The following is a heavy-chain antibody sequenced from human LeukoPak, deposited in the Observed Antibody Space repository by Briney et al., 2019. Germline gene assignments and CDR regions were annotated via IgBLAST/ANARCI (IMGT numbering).Heavy chain of an antibody. CDR3: ARVFPDSSGYYYYYYYMDV. V-gene: IGHV1-2*02. Sequence: ASVKVSRKASGYAFTGYYMHWVRQAPGQGLEWMGWINPNSGGTNYAQKFQGRVTMTRDTSISTAYMELSRLRSDDTAVYYCARVFPDSSGYYYYYYYMDVWGKGTTVTVSS. CDR2: INPNSGGT. D-gene: IGHD3-22*01. J-gene: IGHJ6*03. CDR1: GYAFTGYY.